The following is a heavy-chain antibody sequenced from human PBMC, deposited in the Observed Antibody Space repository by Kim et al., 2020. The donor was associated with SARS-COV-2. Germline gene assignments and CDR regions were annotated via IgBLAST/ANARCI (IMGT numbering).Heavy chain of an antibody. CDR3: ATGRIAARNKYYYGMDV. Sequence: SETLSLTCAVYGGSFSGYYWSWIRQPPGKGLEWIGEINHSGSTNYNPSLKSRVTISVDTSKNQFSLKLSSVTAADTAVYYCATGRIAARNKYYYGMDVWGQETTVTVSS. J-gene: IGHJ6*02. D-gene: IGHD6-6*01. CDR2: INHSGST. V-gene: IGHV4-34*01. CDR1: GGSFSGYY.